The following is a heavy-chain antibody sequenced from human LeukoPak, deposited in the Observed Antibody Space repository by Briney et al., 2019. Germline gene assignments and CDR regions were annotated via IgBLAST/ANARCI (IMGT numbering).Heavy chain of an antibody. D-gene: IGHD3-3*01. J-gene: IGHJ4*02. CDR2: ISPHNGNT. CDR3: ARDRIFGVVKTFDY. V-gene: IGHV1-18*01. CDR1: GYTFSTYG. Sequence: ASVKVSCKASGYTFSTYGITWVRQAHGQGLEWLGWISPHNGNTNYAQKFQGRVTLTTDTSANTAYLELRSLRSDDTALYYCARDRIFGVVKTFDYWGQGTLVTVSS.